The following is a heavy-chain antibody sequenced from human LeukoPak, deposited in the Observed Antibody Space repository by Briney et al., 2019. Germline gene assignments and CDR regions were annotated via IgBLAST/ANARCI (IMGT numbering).Heavy chain of an antibody. V-gene: IGHV3-48*01. CDR1: GFTFSSYS. D-gene: IGHD4-17*01. CDR2: ISSSSSII. J-gene: IGHJ5*02. Sequence: GGSLRLSCAASGFTFSSYSMNWVRQAPGKGLEWVSYISSSSSIIYYADSVKGRFTISRDNAKNSLYLQMNSLRVEDTAVYYCARARTAQYNWFDPWGQGTLVTVSS. CDR3: ARARTAQYNWFDP.